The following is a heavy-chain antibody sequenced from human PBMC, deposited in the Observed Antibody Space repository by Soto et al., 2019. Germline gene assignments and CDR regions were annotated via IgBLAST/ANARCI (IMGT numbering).Heavy chain of an antibody. CDR1: GYIFTSYD. CDR3: GVAVAGMAIGYACDI. V-gene: IGHV1-8*01. J-gene: IGHJ3*02. CDR2: LNPNNDNT. D-gene: IGHD6-19*01. Sequence: QVQLVQSGAEVKKPGASVKVSCKASGYIFTSYDISWVRQVTGQGLEWMGWLNPNNDNTGYAQKFQGRVTMTRDTSVKTAYMVLSSLRADDTSVYYCGVAVAGMAIGYACDIWGQGTMVTVSS.